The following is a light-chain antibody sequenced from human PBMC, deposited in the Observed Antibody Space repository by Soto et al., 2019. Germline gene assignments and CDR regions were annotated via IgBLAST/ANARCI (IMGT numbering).Light chain of an antibody. CDR2: GAS. CDR3: QQYNNWPRT. V-gene: IGKV3-15*01. Sequence: ESVLTQSPGTLSVSPGERATLSCRASQSVSSNLAWYQQKPGQAPRLLIYGASTRATGIPARFSGSGSGTEFTLTISSLQSEDFAVYYCQQYNNWPRTFGQGTKV. CDR1: QSVSSN. J-gene: IGKJ1*01.